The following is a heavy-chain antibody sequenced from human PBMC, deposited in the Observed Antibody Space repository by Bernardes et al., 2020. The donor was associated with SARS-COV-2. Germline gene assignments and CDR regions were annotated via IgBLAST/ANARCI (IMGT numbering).Heavy chain of an antibody. CDR3: ARAGRPPYCSSTSCYWWHWFDP. V-gene: IGHV1-18*04. CDR2: ISAYNGNT. J-gene: IGHJ5*02. CDR1: GYTFTSYG. D-gene: IGHD2-2*01. Sequence: ASVKVSCKASGYTFTSYGISWVRQAPGQGLEWMGWISAYNGNTNYAQKLQGRVTMTTDTSTSTAYMELRSLRSDDTAVYYCARAGRPPYCSSTSCYWWHWFDPWGQGTLVTVSS.